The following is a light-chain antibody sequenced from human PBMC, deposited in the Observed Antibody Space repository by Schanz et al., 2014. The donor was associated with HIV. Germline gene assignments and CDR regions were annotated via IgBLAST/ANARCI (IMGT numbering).Light chain of an antibody. V-gene: IGLV2-14*03. CDR1: SGDVGRYDH. J-gene: IGLJ3*02. Sequence: QSVLTQPASVSGSLGQSITISCTGTSGDVGRYDHVSWYQQHPGQAPKLLIYDVTYRPSGISNRFSGSKSGYTASLTISGLQAEDEADYYCSSYTTSSTKVFGGGTKLTVL. CDR3: SSYTTSSTKV. CDR2: DVT.